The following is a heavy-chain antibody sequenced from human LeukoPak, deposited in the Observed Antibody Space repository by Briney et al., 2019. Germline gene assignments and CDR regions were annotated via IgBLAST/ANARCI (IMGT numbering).Heavy chain of an antibody. Sequence: AASVTVSCKASGGTFSNYAISWVRQAPGQGLEWMGGIIPIFGTAIYAQNFQDRVTITADESPSTAYMELSGLRSEDTAVYYCARGIGNYDFWSGLQNYGMDVWGQGTTVTVSS. V-gene: IGHV1-69*13. CDR1: GGTFSNYA. D-gene: IGHD3-3*01. J-gene: IGHJ6*02. CDR2: IIPIFGTA. CDR3: ARGIGNYDFWSGLQNYGMDV.